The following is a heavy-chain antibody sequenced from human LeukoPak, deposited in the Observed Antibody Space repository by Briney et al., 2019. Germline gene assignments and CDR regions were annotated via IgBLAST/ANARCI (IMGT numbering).Heavy chain of an antibody. D-gene: IGHD5-12*01. CDR2: IFSSGPT. CDR1: GFNVSNNY. CDR3: VSPGGYDHWASIT. J-gene: IGHJ4*02. V-gene: IGHV3-53*01. Sequence: GGSLRLSCAASGFNVSNNYMNWVRQAPGKGLEWVSVIFSSGPTYYADSVKGRFIISRDNAKNSLYLQMNSLKVEDTAVYYCVSPGGYDHWASITWGQGTMVSVST.